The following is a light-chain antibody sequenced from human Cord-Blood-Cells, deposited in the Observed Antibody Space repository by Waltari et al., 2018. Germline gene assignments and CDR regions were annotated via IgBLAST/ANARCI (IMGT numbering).Light chain of an antibody. CDR1: QSISSY. V-gene: IGKV1-39*01. J-gene: IGKJ4*01. CDR2: AAS. CDR3: QQSYSTPLT. Sequence: DLQMTQSPSSLSASVGDRVTLTCRASQSISSYLNWYQQKPGKAPKPLIYAASSLQSGVPSRFSGSGSGTDFTLTISSLQPEDFATYYCQQSYSTPLTFGGGTKVEIK.